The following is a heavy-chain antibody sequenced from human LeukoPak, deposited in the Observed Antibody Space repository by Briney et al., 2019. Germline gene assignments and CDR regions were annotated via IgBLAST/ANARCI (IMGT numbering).Heavy chain of an antibody. CDR2: ISGSGDST. D-gene: IGHD2-15*01. Sequence: GGSLRLSCAASGFTFSSYAMSWVRKAPGKGLEWLSVISGSGDSTYYADSVKGRFTISRDNSKNTLYLQMNSLRAEDTAVYYCAKDSRGVAAPDRWGQGTLVTVSS. CDR3: AKDSRGVAAPDR. CDR1: GFTFSSYA. J-gene: IGHJ5*02. V-gene: IGHV3-23*01.